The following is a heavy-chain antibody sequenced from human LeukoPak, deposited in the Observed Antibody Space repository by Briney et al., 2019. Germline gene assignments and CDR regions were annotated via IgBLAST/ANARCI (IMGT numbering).Heavy chain of an antibody. CDR1: GFTFSSYA. V-gene: IGHV3-23*01. Sequence: GGSLRLSCAASGFTFSSYAMSWVRQAPGKGLEWVSAISGSGGSTYYADSVKGQFTISRDNSKNTLYLQMNSLRAEDTAVYYCAKGSDTAMVTGCDFDYWGQGTLVTVSS. CDR2: ISGSGGST. J-gene: IGHJ4*02. CDR3: AKGSDTAMVTGCDFDY. D-gene: IGHD5-18*01.